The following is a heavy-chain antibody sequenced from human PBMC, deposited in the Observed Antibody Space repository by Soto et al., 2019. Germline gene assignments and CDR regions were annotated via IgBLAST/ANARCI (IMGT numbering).Heavy chain of an antibody. CDR1: GFAISRGYY. V-gene: IGHV4-38-2*02. J-gene: IGHJ4*02. D-gene: IGHD1-1*01. CDR2: IYPSVSS. CDR3: AREKVGTTFFDN. Sequence: PSETLSLTCNVSGFAISRGYYWSWVRQSPGKGLEWIGSIYPSVSSYHNPSLETRLTLSIGTSKNQFTLKLASVTAADTALYYCAREKVGTTFFDNWGKGIQVTVSS.